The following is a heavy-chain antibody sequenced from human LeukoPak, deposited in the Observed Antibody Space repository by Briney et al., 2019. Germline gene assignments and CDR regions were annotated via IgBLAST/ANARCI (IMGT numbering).Heavy chain of an antibody. CDR3: SEGYFEPFDH. V-gene: IGHV4-59*02. D-gene: IGHD2/OR15-2a*01. CDR1: GASVSTSH. CDR2: LSYTGKT. J-gene: IGHJ5*02. Sequence: SETLSLTCLVSGASVSTSHWNWIRQLPGKGLEWIGCLSYTGKTDYNPSLTSRVTISLGTSKNQVSLKLRTVTAADTAVYYSSEGYFEPFDHWGQGTLVVVSS.